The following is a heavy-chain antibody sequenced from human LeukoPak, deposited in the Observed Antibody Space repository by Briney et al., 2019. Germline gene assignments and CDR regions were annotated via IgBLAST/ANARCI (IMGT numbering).Heavy chain of an antibody. Sequence: SETLSLTCTVSGGSMNNYYWNWIRQPPGKGLEWIGYSYYSGSTNYNPSLKSRVNISVDTSKNQFSLNLSSVTAADTAVYYCARLGSVAMPFAYWGQGTLVTVSS. CDR2: SYYSGST. CDR1: GGSMNNYY. CDR3: ARLGSVAMPFAY. J-gene: IGHJ4*02. V-gene: IGHV4-59*08. D-gene: IGHD2-2*01.